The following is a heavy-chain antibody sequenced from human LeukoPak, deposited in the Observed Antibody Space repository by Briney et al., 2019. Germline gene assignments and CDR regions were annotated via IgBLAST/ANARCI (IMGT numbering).Heavy chain of an antibody. CDR3: AKFNGWELTEYYLDY. V-gene: IGHV3-23*01. Sequence: GGSLRLSCAASGFIFSDYAMSWVRQAPGKGVEWLSGMSKSGYYTYDTESVKGRFTISRDNSKNTLYLQMSDLRAEDTAIYYCAKFNGWELTEYYLDYWGHGTLVSVSS. J-gene: IGHJ4*01. CDR1: GFIFSDYA. D-gene: IGHD1-26*01. CDR2: MSKSGYYT.